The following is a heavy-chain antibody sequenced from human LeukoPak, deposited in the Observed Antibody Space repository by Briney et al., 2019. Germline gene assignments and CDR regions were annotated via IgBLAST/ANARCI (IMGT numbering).Heavy chain of an antibody. V-gene: IGHV4-61*02. Sequence: PSETLSLTCTVSGGSISSSSYYWSWIRQPAGKGLEWIGRIYTSGSTNYNPSLKSRVTMSVDTSKNQFSLKLSSVTAADTAVYYCASGGAGGIGITMVRGVYRRSRAFDYWGQGTLVTVSS. CDR2: IYTSGST. CDR3: ASGGAGGIGITMVRGVYRRSRAFDY. J-gene: IGHJ4*02. CDR1: GGSISSSSYY. D-gene: IGHD3-10*01.